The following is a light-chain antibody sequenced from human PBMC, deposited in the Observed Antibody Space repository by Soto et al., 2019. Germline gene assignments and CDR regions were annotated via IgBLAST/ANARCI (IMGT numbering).Light chain of an antibody. CDR2: EGS. CDR3: CSYAGSSTIVV. CDR1: SSDVGSYNL. Sequence: QSSLTQPASVSGSPGQSITISCTGTSSDVGSYNLVSWYQQHPGKAPKLMIYEGSKRPSGVSNRFSGSKSGNTASLTISGLQAEDEADYYCCSYAGSSTIVVFGGGTKFTVL. V-gene: IGLV2-23*01. J-gene: IGLJ2*01.